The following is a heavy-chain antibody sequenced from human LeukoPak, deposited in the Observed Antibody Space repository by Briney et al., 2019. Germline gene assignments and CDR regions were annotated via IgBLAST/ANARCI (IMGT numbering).Heavy chain of an antibody. J-gene: IGHJ6*02. CDR2: IYSGGST. D-gene: IGHD3-10*01. CDR3: AREAPSSVRGLKGFYYYYGMDV. CDR1: EFTVSNNY. Sequence: GGSLRLSCAASEFTVSNNYMTWVRQAPGKGLEWVSVIYSGGSTYYADSVKGRFINSRDKSKNMLYLQMNSLRAEDTAVYYCAREAPSSVRGLKGFYYYYGMDVWGQGTTVTVSS. V-gene: IGHV3-66*01.